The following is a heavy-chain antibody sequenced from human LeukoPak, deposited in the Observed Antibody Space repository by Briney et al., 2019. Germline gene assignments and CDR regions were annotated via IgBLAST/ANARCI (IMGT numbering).Heavy chain of an antibody. CDR3: ARRFGVLRRGVKRFDP. J-gene: IGHJ5*02. Sequence: PSETLSLTCTVSGGSISSSSYYWGWLRQPPGKGLEWIGSIYYSGSTYYNPSLKSRVTISVNTSKNQFSLKLSSVTAADTAVYYCARRFGVLRRGVKRFDPWGQGTLVTVSS. CDR1: GGSISSSSYY. CDR2: IYYSGST. V-gene: IGHV4-39*01. D-gene: IGHD3-10*01.